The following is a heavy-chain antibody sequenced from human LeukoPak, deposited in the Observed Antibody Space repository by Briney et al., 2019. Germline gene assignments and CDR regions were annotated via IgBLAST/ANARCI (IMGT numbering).Heavy chain of an antibody. D-gene: IGHD7-27*01. CDR3: ARDWGLDY. V-gene: IGHV3-74*01. J-gene: IGHJ4*02. CDR1: GFTFSSYW. Sequence: GGSLRLSCAASGFTFSSYWMHWVRQAPGKGLVWVSRVNRDANSMSYADSVKGRFTISRDNAKNTLYLQMNSLRAEDTAVYYCARDWGLDYWGQGTLVTVSS. CDR2: VNRDANSM.